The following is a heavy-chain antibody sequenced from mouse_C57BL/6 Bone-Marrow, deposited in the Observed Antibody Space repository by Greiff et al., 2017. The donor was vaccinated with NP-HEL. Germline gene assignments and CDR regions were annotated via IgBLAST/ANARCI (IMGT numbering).Heavy chain of an antibody. D-gene: IGHD1-1*01. CDR1: GFSLSTSGMG. CDR2: IYWDDDK. CDR3: SRTSYGSSPGWFAY. V-gene: IGHV8-12*01. J-gene: IGHJ3*01. Sequence: QVTLKESGPGLLQSSQTLSLTCSFSGFSLSTSGMGVSWIRQPSGKGLEWLVHIYWDDDKRYNPSMKSRLTISKDTSRNQEFLKITSVDTADTATYYCSRTSYGSSPGWFAYWGQGTLVTVSA.